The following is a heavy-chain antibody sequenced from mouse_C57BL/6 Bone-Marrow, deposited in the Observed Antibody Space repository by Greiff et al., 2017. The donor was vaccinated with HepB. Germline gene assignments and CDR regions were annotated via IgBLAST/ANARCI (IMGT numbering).Heavy chain of an antibody. D-gene: IGHD2-9*01. CDR1: GFTFSSYT. J-gene: IGHJ2*01. CDR3: ARHTPYYGYDVVFDY. CDR2: ISGGGGNT. Sequence: EVHLVESGGGLVKPGGSLKLSCAASGFTFSSYTMSWVRQTPEKRLEWVATISGGGGNTYYPDSVKGRFTISRDNAKNTLYLQMSSLRSEDTALYYCARHTPYYGYDVVFDYWGQGTTLTVSS. V-gene: IGHV5-9*01.